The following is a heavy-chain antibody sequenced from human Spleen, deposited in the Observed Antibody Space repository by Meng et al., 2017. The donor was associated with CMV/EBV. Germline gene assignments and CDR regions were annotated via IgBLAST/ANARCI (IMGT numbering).Heavy chain of an antibody. Sequence: SETLSLTCTVSGDSISDINYYWSWIRQPPEEGLEWIGYIYYSGSTYYNPSFRSRATISVDTSKNQFSLNLVSVTAADTAVYYCARTMVVIVPAALNGGWFDPWGQGTLVTVSS. D-gene: IGHD2-2*01. CDR3: ARTMVVIVPAALNGGWFDP. V-gene: IGHV4-30-4*08. CDR1: GDSISDINYY. CDR2: IYYSGST. J-gene: IGHJ5*02.